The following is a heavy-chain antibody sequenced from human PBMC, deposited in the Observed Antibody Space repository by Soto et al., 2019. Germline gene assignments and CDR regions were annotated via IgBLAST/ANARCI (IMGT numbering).Heavy chain of an antibody. CDR1: GFTFGNYW. D-gene: IGHD3-16*01. Sequence: EVQLVESGGGLVQPGGSLRLSCAASGFTFGNYWMHWVRQAPGKGLVWVARINSDGSSTSYADSVKGRFTISRDNAKNTLYLQMNSLRAEDTAMYYCTKVISTVGGAFDSWGLGTLVTVSS. J-gene: IGHJ4*02. CDR2: INSDGSST. CDR3: TKVISTVGGAFDS. V-gene: IGHV3-74*01.